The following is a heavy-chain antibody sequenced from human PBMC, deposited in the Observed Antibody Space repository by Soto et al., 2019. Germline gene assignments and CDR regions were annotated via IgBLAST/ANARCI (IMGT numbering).Heavy chain of an antibody. Sequence: EVQLVESGGGLVKPGGSLRLSCAASGFTFSNAWMNWVRQAPGKGLEWVGRIKSKTDGGTTDYAAPVKGRFIISRDDSKNTLYLQMNNLKTEDTAVYYCTTVWYYFDSSGFPPLDYWGQGTLVTVSS. D-gene: IGHD3-22*01. CDR2: IKSKTDGGTT. CDR3: TTVWYYFDSSGFPPLDY. J-gene: IGHJ4*02. V-gene: IGHV3-15*07. CDR1: GFTFSNAW.